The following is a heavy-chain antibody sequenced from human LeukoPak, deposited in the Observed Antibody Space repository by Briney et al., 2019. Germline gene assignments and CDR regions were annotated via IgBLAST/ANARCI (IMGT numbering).Heavy chain of an antibody. CDR1: GYSISSGYY. Sequence: SETLSLTCTVSGYSISSGYYWGWIRQPPGKGLEWIGSIYTSGSTNYNPSLKSRVTMSVDTSKNQFSLKLSSVTAADTAVYYCAALKRGYSYGYDYWGQGTLVIVSS. CDR2: IYTSGST. V-gene: IGHV4-38-2*02. CDR3: AALKRGYSYGYDY. J-gene: IGHJ4*02. D-gene: IGHD5-18*01.